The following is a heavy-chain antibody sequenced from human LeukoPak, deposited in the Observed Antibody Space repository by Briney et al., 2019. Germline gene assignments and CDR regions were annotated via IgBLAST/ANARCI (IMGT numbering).Heavy chain of an antibody. CDR3: AKKPAHDYYGSGSDGPFYFDY. Sequence: PGGSLRLSCATSGFTVSSNHINWVRQAPGKGLEWVSIIYSGGRTYSTDSVKGRFTISRDNSKNTLYLQMNSLRAEDTAVYYCAKKPAHDYYGSGSDGPFYFDYWGQGTLVTVSS. CDR2: IYSGGRT. J-gene: IGHJ4*02. V-gene: IGHV3-53*01. D-gene: IGHD3-10*01. CDR1: GFTVSSNH.